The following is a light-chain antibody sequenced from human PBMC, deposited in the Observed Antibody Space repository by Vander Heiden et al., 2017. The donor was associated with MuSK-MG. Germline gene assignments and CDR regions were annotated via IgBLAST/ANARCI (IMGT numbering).Light chain of an antibody. CDR2: ANS. J-gene: IGLJ2*01. CDR3: QSYDSSLSVVV. V-gene: IGLV1-40*01. CDR1: SSNIGAGYD. Sequence: QSVLTQPPSVSGAPGQRVTISCTGISSNIGAGYDVHWYQHLPGAAPKLLIYANSNRPSGVPDRFSGSKSGTSASLAITGLQAEDEADYYCQSYDSSLSVVVFGGGTKLTVL.